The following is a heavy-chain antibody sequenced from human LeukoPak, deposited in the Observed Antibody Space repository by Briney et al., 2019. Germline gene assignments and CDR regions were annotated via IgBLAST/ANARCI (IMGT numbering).Heavy chain of an antibody. Sequence: SETLSLTCAVYGGSFSGYYWSWIRQPPGKGLDWIGEINHSGSTNYNPSLKSRVTISVDTSKNQFSLKLSSVTAADTAVYYCARGRNYYDSSGKDDFDYWGQGTLVTVSS. CDR3: ARGRNYYDSSGKDDFDY. CDR2: INHSGST. J-gene: IGHJ4*02. D-gene: IGHD3-22*01. V-gene: IGHV4-34*01. CDR1: GGSFSGYY.